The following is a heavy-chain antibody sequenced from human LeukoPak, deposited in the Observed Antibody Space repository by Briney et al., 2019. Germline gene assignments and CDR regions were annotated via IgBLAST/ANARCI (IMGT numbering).Heavy chain of an antibody. Sequence: GGSLRLSCAASGFTVSSNYMSWVRQAPGKGLEWVSVIYSGGSTYYADSVKGRFTISRDNSKNTLYLQMNSLRAEDTAVYYCARSSGPGRPRVDYWGQGTLVTVSS. V-gene: IGHV3-53*01. CDR1: GFTVSSNY. CDR2: IYSGGST. J-gene: IGHJ4*02. D-gene: IGHD3-10*01. CDR3: ARSSGPGRPRVDY.